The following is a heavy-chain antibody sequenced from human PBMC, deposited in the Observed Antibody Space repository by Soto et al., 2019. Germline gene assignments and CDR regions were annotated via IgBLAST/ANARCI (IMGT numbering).Heavy chain of an antibody. Sequence: ASVTDSCKATGYTFTRYPLHWVRQPPGQRLQWMGWINAGNGHTKYSQEFHGRVTITRDTSASTAYMELSSLRSEDTVVYFCARDRTFVSGDYYTYDAFDIWGQGTVVTVSS. CDR1: GYTFTRYP. CDR2: INAGNGHT. D-gene: IGHD1-26*01. V-gene: IGHV1-3*01. J-gene: IGHJ3*02. CDR3: ARDRTFVSGDYYTYDAFDI.